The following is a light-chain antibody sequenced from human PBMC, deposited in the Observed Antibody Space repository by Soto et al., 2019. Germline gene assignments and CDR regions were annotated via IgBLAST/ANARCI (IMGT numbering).Light chain of an antibody. CDR2: KAS. CDR1: RRIINW. CDR3: QQYSDHCT. V-gene: IGKV1-5*03. Sequence: IHLTQSPSTLSASVVDRVTITCRASRRIINWLAWYQQKSGKGPKLLIYKASNLQTGVPSRFSGSGYGTEFTLTISSLQPDDVATYYCQQYSDHCTFGQGTKVDIK. J-gene: IGKJ1*01.